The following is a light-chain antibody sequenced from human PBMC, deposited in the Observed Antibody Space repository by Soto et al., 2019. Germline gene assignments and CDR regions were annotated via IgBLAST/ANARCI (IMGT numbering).Light chain of an antibody. Sequence: QSVLTQPASVSGSPGQSITISCTGSSGDVGSYNLVSWYQQHPDKAPKLMSYEVSKRPPGVSNRFFGSKSGNTASLTISGLQDEDEAHYYFCSYADTSILFGGGTKLTVL. CDR2: EVS. V-gene: IGLV2-23*02. J-gene: IGLJ2*01. CDR3: CSYADTSIL. CDR1: SGDVGSYNL.